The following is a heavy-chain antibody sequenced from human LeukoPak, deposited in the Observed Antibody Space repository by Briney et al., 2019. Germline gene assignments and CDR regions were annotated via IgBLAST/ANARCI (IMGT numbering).Heavy chain of an antibody. CDR1: GFTFDDYG. Sequence: GRSLRLSCAASGFTFDDYGMSWVRQAPGKGLEWVSGINWNGGSTGYADSVKGRFTISRDNAKNSLYLQMNSLRAEDTALYYCARVGSSSWYRSSFDYWGQGTLVTVSS. CDR3: ARVGSSSWYRSSFDY. CDR2: INWNGGST. D-gene: IGHD6-13*01. J-gene: IGHJ4*02. V-gene: IGHV3-20*04.